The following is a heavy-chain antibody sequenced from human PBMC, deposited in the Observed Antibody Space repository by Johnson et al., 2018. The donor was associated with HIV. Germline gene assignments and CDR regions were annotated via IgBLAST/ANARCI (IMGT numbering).Heavy chain of an antibody. CDR1: GFTFSDYY. J-gene: IGHJ3*02. D-gene: IGHD6-13*01. V-gene: IGHV3-11*04. Sequence: QVQLVESGGGLVKPGGSLRLSCAASGFTFSDYYMSWIRQAPGKGLAWVSYISSSGGTIYYADSVKGRFSISRDNAKNSLYLQMHSLRAEDTAFYYCAKDVDSSRWWRAFDMWGQGTMVSVSS. CDR3: AKDVDSSRWWRAFDM. CDR2: ISSSGGTI.